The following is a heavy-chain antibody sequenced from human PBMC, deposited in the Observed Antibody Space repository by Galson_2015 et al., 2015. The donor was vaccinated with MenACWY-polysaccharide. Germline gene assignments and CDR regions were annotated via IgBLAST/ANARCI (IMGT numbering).Heavy chain of an antibody. D-gene: IGHD2/OR15-2a*01. CDR2: MNPNSGNT. Sequence: SVKVSCRASGYNFNSYDINWVRQATGQGLEWMGWMNPNSGNTGYAQKLQGRATMTRDTSINTAYMELSSLTSEDTAVYYCARWTSRGNPDGYLDYWGHGTQVTVSS. CDR1: GYNFNSYD. V-gene: IGHV1-8*01. J-gene: IGHJ4*01. CDR3: ARWTSRGNPDGYLDY.